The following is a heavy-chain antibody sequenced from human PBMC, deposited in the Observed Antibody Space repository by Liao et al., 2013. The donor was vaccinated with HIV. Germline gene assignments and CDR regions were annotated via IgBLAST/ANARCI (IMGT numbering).Heavy chain of an antibody. CDR1: GASISSRSYY. D-gene: IGHD1-26*01. V-gene: IGHV4-39*07. Sequence: QLQLQESGPGLAKPSETLSLTCTVSGASISSRSYYWDWIRQPPGKGLEWIGNMHQSGTTYYNPSLKSRVTISVDTSKNQFSLELTSVTAADTAVYYCARGLGXWGQGTMVT. J-gene: IGHJ3*01. CDR2: MHQSGTT. CDR3: ARGLGX.